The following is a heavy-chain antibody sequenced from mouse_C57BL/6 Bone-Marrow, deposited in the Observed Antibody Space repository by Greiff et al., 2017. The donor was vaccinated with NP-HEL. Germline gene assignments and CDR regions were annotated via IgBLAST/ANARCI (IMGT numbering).Heavy chain of an antibody. J-gene: IGHJ2*01. Sequence: QVQLQQPGTELVKPGASVKLSCKASGYTFTSYWMHWVKQRPGQGLEWIGNINPSNGGTNYNEKFKSKATLTVDKSSSTAYMQLSSLTSEDSAVYYCARSAREYYYSSSYAYWGQGTTLTVSS. V-gene: IGHV1-53*01. CDR1: GYTFTSYW. D-gene: IGHD1-1*01. CDR2: INPSNGGT. CDR3: ARSAREYYYSSSYAY.